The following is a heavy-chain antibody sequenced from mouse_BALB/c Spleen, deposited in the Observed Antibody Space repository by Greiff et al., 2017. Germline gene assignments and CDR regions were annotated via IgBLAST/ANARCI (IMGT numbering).Heavy chain of an antibody. D-gene: IGHD2-9*01. Sequence: EVKLVESGGGLVTPGGSLKLSCAASGFTFSSYTMSWVRQTPEKRLEWVATISSGGSYTYYPDSVKGRFTISRDNAKNTLYLQMSSLKSEDTAMYYCTRAYYGYDGYFDYWGQGTTLTVSS. CDR3: TRAYYGYDGYFDY. CDR1: GFTFSSYT. CDR2: ISSGGSYT. J-gene: IGHJ2*01. V-gene: IGHV5-6-4*01.